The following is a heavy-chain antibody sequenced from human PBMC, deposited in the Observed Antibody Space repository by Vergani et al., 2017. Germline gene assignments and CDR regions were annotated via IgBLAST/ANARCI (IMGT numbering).Heavy chain of an antibody. V-gene: IGHV4-4*02. CDR2: INDIGTT. CDR1: GFTFSNAW. D-gene: IGHD5-12*01. CDR3: ARFRGPDIVGTAFDH. J-gene: IGHJ4*02. Sequence: VQLVESGGGLVKPGGSLRLSCAASGFTFSNAWMSWVRQAPGKGLEWIGAINDIGTTNYNPSLKSRVTISVDTSKTQFSLRLNSVTAADTAVYYCARFRGPDIVGTAFDHWAQGTLVTVSS.